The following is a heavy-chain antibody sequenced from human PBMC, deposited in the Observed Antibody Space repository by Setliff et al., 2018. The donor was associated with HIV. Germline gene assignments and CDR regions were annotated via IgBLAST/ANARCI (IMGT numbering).Heavy chain of an antibody. CDR2: INPSGGNT. D-gene: IGHD3-22*01. J-gene: IGHJ6*03. V-gene: IGHV1-46*01. CDR3: ARDSVPGYDNSGPWYYYYYMDV. CDR1: GYTFTHYY. Sequence: WASVKVSCKASGYTFTHYYIQWVRQAPGRGLEWMGVINPSGGNTRYAQQFQGRVTMTRDTSTSTVYMELSSLRSEDTAVYYCARDSVPGYDNSGPWYYYYYMDVWGKGTTVTVSS.